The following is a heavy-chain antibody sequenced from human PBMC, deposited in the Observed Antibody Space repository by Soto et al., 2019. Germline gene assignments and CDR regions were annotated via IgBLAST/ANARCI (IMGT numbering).Heavy chain of an antibody. J-gene: IGHJ3*02. V-gene: IGHV3-30-3*01. CDR1: GFTFSSYA. CDR2: ISYDGSNK. CDR3: ARDKGITMVRGVIAAAAFDI. D-gene: IGHD3-10*01. Sequence: LRLSCAASGFTFSSYAMHWVRQAPGKGLEWVAVISYDGSNKYYADSVKGRFTISRDNSKNTLYLQMNSLRAEDTAVYYCARDKGITMVRGVIAAAAFDIWGQGTMVTVSS.